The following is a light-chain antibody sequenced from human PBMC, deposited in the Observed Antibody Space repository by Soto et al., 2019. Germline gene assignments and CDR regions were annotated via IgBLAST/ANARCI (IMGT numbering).Light chain of an antibody. CDR1: SSDITNFNY. J-gene: IGLJ3*02. CDR3: SSYTRSSTLV. Sequence: QSPLTQPASVSGTPGQSISISCTAISSDITNFNYVSWYQQLPGKAPKLMIYEVTYRPSGVSNRFSGSKSGNTASLTISGLQAEDEADYYCSSYTRSSTLVFGGGTKLTV. V-gene: IGLV2-14*01. CDR2: EVT.